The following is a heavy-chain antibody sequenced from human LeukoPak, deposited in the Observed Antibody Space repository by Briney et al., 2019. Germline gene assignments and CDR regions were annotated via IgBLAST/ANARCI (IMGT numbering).Heavy chain of an antibody. CDR1: GFPFSTDA. Sequence: GGSLRLSCAASGFPFSTDAMSWVRQAPGKGLEWVSSIRGSDGSTYYADSVKGRFAISRDNSKNTLYLQMNSLRAKDTAVYYCAKDVYGDYGGLDYWGQGTLVTVSS. CDR2: IRGSDGST. V-gene: IGHV3-23*01. D-gene: IGHD4-17*01. J-gene: IGHJ4*02. CDR3: AKDVYGDYGGLDY.